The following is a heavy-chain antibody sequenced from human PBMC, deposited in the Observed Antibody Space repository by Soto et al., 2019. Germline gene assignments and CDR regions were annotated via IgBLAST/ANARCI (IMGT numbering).Heavy chain of an antibody. D-gene: IGHD6-19*01. Sequence: ASVKVSCTASGYTFTNYGISWVRQAPGQGLEWVGWISAYNGNTNYAQKLQGRVTMTTDTSTSTAYMELRSLRSDDTAVYYCARANSSGQDFDYWGQGTLVTASS. CDR3: ARANSSGQDFDY. V-gene: IGHV1-18*01. J-gene: IGHJ4*02. CDR2: ISAYNGNT. CDR1: GYTFTNYG.